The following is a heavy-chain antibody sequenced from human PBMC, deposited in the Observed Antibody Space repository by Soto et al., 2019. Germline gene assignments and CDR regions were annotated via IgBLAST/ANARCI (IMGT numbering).Heavy chain of an antibody. V-gene: IGHV1-46*01. CDR2: VNTSGGST. J-gene: IGHJ1*01. D-gene: IGHD2-15*01. Sequence: QVQLVQSGAEVKKPGASVKVSCKASGYIFTAYSMPWVRQAPGQGLEWMGVVNTSGGSTHYAQKYQGRITMTRDTSTSTVDMDLSSLTSEDTAVYYCAREENCSDGICYSEYFQRWGQGTLVTVAS. CDR3: AREENCSDGICYSEYFQR. CDR1: GYIFTAYS.